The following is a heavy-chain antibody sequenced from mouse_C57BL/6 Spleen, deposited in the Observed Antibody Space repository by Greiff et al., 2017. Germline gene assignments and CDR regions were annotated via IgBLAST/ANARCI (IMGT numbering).Heavy chain of an antibody. D-gene: IGHD2-5*01. Sequence: QVQLQQSGAELVRPGASVTLSCQASGYTFTDYEMHWVKQTPVHGLEWIGAIDPETGGTAYNQKFKGKAILTADQSSSTADMELRSLTSEDSAVYYCTSEDYSNPLAYWGQGTRVTVSA. CDR3: TSEDYSNPLAY. V-gene: IGHV1-15*01. CDR2: IDPETGGT. CDR1: GYTFTDYE. J-gene: IGHJ3*01.